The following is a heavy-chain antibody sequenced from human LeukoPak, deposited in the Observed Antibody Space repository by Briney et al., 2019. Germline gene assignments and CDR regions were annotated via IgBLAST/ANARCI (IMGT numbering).Heavy chain of an antibody. V-gene: IGHV1-18*04. CDR2: ISAYNGNT. Sequence: GASVKVSCKASGYTFTGYYMHWVRQAPGQGLEWMGWISAYNGNTNHAQKLQGRVTMTTDTSTSTAYMELRSLRSDDTAVYYCARSHQLVLLYWGQGTLVTVSS. D-gene: IGHD6-13*01. J-gene: IGHJ4*02. CDR1: GYTFTGYY. CDR3: ARSHQLVLLY.